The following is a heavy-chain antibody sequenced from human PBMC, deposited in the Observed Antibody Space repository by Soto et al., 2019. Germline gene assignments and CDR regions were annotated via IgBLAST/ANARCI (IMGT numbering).Heavy chain of an antibody. D-gene: IGHD2-15*01. CDR3: RIAASDPQYYFDY. J-gene: IGHJ4*02. CDR1: GFTFSSYA. V-gene: IGHV3-23*01. CDR2: ISGSGGST. Sequence: EVQLLESGGGLVQPGGSLRLSCAASGFTFSSYAMSWVRQAPGKGLEWVSAISGSGGSTYYADAVKGRFTISRDNSKNTLYLQMNSLRAEDKAVYYCRIAASDPQYYFDYWGQGTLVTVSS.